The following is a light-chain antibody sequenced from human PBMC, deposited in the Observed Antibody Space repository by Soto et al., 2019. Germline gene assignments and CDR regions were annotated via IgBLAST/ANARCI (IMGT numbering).Light chain of an antibody. V-gene: IGKV3-15*01. Sequence: EIVMTQSPATLSVSPGERATLSCRASQSLSSNLAWYQQKPGQAPRLLIYDASTRATGIPARFSGSGSGTEFTLTISRLEPEDFAVYYCQQYGGSPTFGGGTRVEIK. J-gene: IGKJ4*01. CDR2: DAS. CDR1: QSLSSN. CDR3: QQYGGSPT.